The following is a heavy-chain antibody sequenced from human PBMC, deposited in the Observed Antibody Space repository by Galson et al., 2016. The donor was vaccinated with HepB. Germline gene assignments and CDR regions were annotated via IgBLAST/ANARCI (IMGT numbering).Heavy chain of an antibody. V-gene: IGHV1-18*01. Sequence: SVKVSCKASGYTFTSFTIGWVRQAPGQGLEWMGWITDYNGNTNYAQKLQGRVTMTTDTSTSTAYMQLRSLRSDDTAVDYCARIGYDNSGYFPDFWGQGTLVTVSS. CDR2: ITDYNGNT. D-gene: IGHD3-22*01. CDR1: GYTFTSFT. J-gene: IGHJ4*02. CDR3: ARIGYDNSGYFPDF.